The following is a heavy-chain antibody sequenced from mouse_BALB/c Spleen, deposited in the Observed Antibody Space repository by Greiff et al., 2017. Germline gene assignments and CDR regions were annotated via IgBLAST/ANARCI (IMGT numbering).Heavy chain of an antibody. Sequence: EVKLVESGGGLVQPGGSLKLSCAASGFTFSSYTLSWVRQTPENRLEWVAYISNGGGSTYYPDTVKGRFTISRDNAKNTLYLQLSSLKSEDTAMYYCERHGYGKPIYAMDYWGQGTSVTVSS. CDR3: ERHGYGKPIYAMDY. D-gene: IGHD2-10*02. J-gene: IGHJ4*01. V-gene: IGHV5-12-2*01. CDR1: GFTFSSYT. CDR2: ISNGGGST.